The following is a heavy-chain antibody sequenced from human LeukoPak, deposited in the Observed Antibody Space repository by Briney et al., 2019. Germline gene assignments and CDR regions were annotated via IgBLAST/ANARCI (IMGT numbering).Heavy chain of an antibody. CDR2: INPNSGGT. CDR1: VYTFTGYY. Sequence: ASVKVSCKASVYTFTGYYIHWVRQAPGQGLEWMGRINPNSGGTNYAQKLQGRVTMTRDTSNSTAYMELSRLRSDDTAVYYCARDCEHLASGWPGCFDYWGQGTLVTVSS. V-gene: IGHV1-2*02. J-gene: IGHJ4*02. CDR3: ARDCEHLASGWPGCFDY. D-gene: IGHD6-19*01.